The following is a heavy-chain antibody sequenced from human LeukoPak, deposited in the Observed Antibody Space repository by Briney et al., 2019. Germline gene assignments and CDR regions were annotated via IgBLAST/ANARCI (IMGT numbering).Heavy chain of an antibody. CDR3: ATDFYDST. CDR2: IRSNSDGGTI. Sequence: PGGPLRLSCATSGFTFSNAWMNWVRQAPGKGLEWVGRIRSNSDGGTIDYAAPVKGRFTLSRDDSKTTLYLQMNSLQTEDTAVYYCATDFYDSTWGQGTLVTVSS. V-gene: IGHV3-15*07. CDR1: GFTFSNAW. J-gene: IGHJ5*02. D-gene: IGHD3-22*01.